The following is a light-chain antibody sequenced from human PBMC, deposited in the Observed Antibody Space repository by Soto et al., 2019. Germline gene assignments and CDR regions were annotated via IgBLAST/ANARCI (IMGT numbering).Light chain of an antibody. CDR2: EVS. V-gene: IGLV2-14*01. Sequence: QSVLTQPASVSGSPGQSITISCTGTSSDVGGYNYVSWYQQHPGKAPKLMIYEVSNRPSGVSNRFSGSTSGNTASLTLSGLQAEDEADYYCSSYTSSSTRVFGGGTKLTVL. J-gene: IGLJ3*02. CDR3: SSYTSSSTRV. CDR1: SSDVGGYNY.